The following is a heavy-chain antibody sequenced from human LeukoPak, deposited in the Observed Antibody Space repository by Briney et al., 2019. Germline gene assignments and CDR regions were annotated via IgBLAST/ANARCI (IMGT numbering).Heavy chain of an antibody. CDR3: ARGRGSSPYDAFDI. D-gene: IGHD3-16*01. J-gene: IGHJ3*02. V-gene: IGHV1-2*02. Sequence: ASVKVSCKASGYTFTGYCMHWVRQAPGQGLEWMGWINPKSGDTNYAQNFQGRVTVTRDTSISTAYIDLSRLRSDDTAIYYCARGRGSSPYDAFDIWGQGTMVTVSS. CDR1: GYTFTGYC. CDR2: INPKSGDT.